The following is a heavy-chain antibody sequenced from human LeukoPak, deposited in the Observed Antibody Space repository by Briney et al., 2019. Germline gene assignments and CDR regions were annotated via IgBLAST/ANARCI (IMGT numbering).Heavy chain of an antibody. CDR1: GGSISSYY. D-gene: IGHD3-22*01. CDR3: AREAYYYDSSGYSDAFDI. J-gene: IGHJ3*02. CDR2: IYYSGST. V-gene: IGHV4-59*01. Sequence: SETLSLTCTVSGGSISSYYWSWIRQPPGKRLEWIGYIYYSGSTNYNPSLKSRVTISVDTSKNQFSLKLSSVTAADTAVYYCAREAYYYDSSGYSDAFDIWGQGTMVTVSS.